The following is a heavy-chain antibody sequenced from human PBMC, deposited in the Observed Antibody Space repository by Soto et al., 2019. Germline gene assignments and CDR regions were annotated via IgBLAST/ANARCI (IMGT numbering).Heavy chain of an antibody. V-gene: IGHV4-61*01. D-gene: IGHD5-18*01. CDR3: AREGAGRGYSYGVRNWFDP. CDR1: GGSVSSGSYY. CDR2: IYYSGRT. J-gene: IGHJ5*02. Sequence: PSETLSLTCTVSGGSVSSGSYYWSWIRPPPGKGLEWIGYIYYSGRTNYNPSLKSRVTISVDTSKNQFSMKLSSVTAADTAVYYCAREGAGRGYSYGVRNWFDPWGQGTLVTVSS.